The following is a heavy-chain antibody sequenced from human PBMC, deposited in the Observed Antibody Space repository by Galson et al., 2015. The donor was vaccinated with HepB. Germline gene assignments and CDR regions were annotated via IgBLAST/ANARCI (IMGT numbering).Heavy chain of an antibody. J-gene: IGHJ6*02. CDR3: ARLAYYYYAMDV. Sequence: SLRLSCAASGFTVSNNYMTWVRQAPGKGLEWVSVIYRGGSTNHADSVKGRFTISRDNSKNTLYLQMDSLRAEDTAIYYCARLAYYYYAMDVWGQGTTVTVSS. V-gene: IGHV3-66*04. CDR1: GFTVSNNY. CDR2: IYRGGST. D-gene: IGHD3-3*02.